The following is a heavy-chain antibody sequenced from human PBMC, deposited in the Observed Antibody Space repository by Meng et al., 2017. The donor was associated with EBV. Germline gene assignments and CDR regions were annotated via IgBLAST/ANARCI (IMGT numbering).Heavy chain of an antibody. D-gene: IGHD6-6*01. CDR3: AHIIAARPFDY. V-gene: IGHV2-5*02. CDR1: GFSLSTRGVG. CDR2: IYWDDDK. Sequence: QNTLKDSGPTLVKPNPTLTLTCTFSGFSLSTRGVGVCWIRQPPGKALEWLALIYWDDDKRYSPSLKSRLTITKDTSKNQVVLTMTNMDPVDAATYYCAHIIAARPFDYWGQGTLVTVSS. J-gene: IGHJ4*02.